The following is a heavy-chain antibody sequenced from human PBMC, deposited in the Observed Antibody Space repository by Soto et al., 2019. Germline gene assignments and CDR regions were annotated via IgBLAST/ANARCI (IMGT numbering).Heavy chain of an antibody. Sequence: QVQLVESGGGVVQPGRSWSLSFAASGFTFSSYGMNWVRQAQGKGREGVAVIWYDGSNKYYADSVKGRFTISRDNSKNTLYLQMNSLRAEDTAVYYCARGGSRGGSYYAPAFDIWGQGTMVTVSS. J-gene: IGHJ3*02. CDR3: ARGGSRGGSYYAPAFDI. CDR2: IWYDGSNK. D-gene: IGHD1-26*01. CDR1: GFTFSSYG. V-gene: IGHV3-33*01.